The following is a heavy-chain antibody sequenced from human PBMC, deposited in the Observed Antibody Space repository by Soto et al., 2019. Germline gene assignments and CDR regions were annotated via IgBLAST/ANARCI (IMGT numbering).Heavy chain of an antibody. D-gene: IGHD3-16*01. J-gene: IGHJ4*02. Sequence: GGSLRLSCSASGFTFSTYAMHWVRQAPGKGLEYVSAISGTGGSTYYADSVKGRFTISRDNSKNTLYLQMNSLRAEDTAVYYCAKSLGAVEMATIYWGQGTLVTVSS. CDR3: AKSLGAVEMATIY. CDR1: GFTFSTYA. V-gene: IGHV3-64*04. CDR2: ISGTGGST.